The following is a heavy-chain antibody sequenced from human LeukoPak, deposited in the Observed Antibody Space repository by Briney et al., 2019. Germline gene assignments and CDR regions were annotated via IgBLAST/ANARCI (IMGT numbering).Heavy chain of an antibody. CDR2: FDPEDGET. D-gene: IGHD6-19*01. J-gene: IGHJ4*02. V-gene: IGHV1-24*01. CDR1: GYTLTELS. CDR3: ATFYSSGWYYFNY. Sequence: ASVKVSCKVSGYTLTELSMHWVRQAPGKGLEWMGGFDPEDGETIYAQKFQGRVTLTEDTSADTAYMELSSLRSEDTAVYYCATFYSSGWYYFNYWGQGTLVTVSS.